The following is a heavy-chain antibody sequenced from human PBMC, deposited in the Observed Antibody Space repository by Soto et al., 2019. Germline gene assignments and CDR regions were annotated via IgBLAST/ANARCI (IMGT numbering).Heavy chain of an antibody. CDR3: ARSGYSYGHGLDYFDY. D-gene: IGHD5-18*01. CDR2: ISYDGSNK. V-gene: IGHV3-30-3*01. Sequence: QVQLVESGGGVVQPGRSLRLSCAASGFTFSSYAMHWVRQAPGKGLEWVAVISYDGSNKYYADSVKGRFTISRDNPKNTLYLQMNSLRAEDTAVYYCARSGYSYGHGLDYFDYWGQGTLVTVSS. CDR1: GFTFSSYA. J-gene: IGHJ4*02.